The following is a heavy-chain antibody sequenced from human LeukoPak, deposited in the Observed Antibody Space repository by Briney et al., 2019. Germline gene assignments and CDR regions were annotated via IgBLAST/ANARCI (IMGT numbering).Heavy chain of an antibody. J-gene: IGHJ2*01. V-gene: IGHV1-2*06. CDR3: ASSNLGRYFDL. D-gene: IGHD4-11*01. Sequence: GASVTVSCTASGYTFTGYYMHWVRQAPGQGLEWMGRINPNSGGTNYAQKFQGRVTMTRDTSISTAYMELSRLRSDDTAVYYCASSNLGRYFDLWGRGTLVTVSS. CDR2: INPNSGGT. CDR1: GYTFTGYY.